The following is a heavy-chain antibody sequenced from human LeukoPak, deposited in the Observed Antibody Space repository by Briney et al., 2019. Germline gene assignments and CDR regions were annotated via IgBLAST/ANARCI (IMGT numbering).Heavy chain of an antibody. CDR3: ARDRGGELRFLEWSLSYGMDV. CDR2: IYYSGST. J-gene: IGHJ6*02. D-gene: IGHD3-3*01. V-gene: IGHV4-30-4*01. CDR1: GGSISSGDYY. Sequence: SQTLSLTCTVSGGSISSGDYYWSWIRQPPGKGLEWIGYIYYSGSTYYNPSLKSQVTISVDTSKNQFSLKLSSVTAADTAVYYCARDRGGELRFLEWSLSYGMDVWGQGTTVTVSS.